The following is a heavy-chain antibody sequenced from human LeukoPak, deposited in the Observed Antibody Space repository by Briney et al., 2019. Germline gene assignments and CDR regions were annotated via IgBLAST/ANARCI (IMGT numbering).Heavy chain of an antibody. CDR3: AKDRLWNSFDS. V-gene: IGHV3-23*01. CDR1: GFTFSNYT. J-gene: IGHJ4*02. CDR2: ISGSGGST. D-gene: IGHD1-1*01. Sequence: GGSLRLSCAASGFTFSNYTMSWVRQAPGKGLEWVSVISGSGGSTFYADSVKGRFTISRDNSKNTLYLQMNSLKNEDTAVYYCAKDRLWNSFDSWGQGTLVTVSS.